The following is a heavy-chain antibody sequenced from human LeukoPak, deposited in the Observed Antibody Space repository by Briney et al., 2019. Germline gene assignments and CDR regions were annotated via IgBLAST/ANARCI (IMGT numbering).Heavy chain of an antibody. D-gene: IGHD3-10*01. J-gene: IGHJ4*02. V-gene: IGHV3-23*01. CDR2: ISGSGGGP. Sequence: AGGSLSLSCAASGFTFTKNAMSWVGKPQGKGQGWVSGISGSGGGPYSADPVKGRFTISRDNSKNTLYLQMNSLRADDTAVYYCARDRDGTGNYPLDYWGQGTLVIVSS. CDR3: ARDRDGTGNYPLDY. CDR1: GFTFTKNA.